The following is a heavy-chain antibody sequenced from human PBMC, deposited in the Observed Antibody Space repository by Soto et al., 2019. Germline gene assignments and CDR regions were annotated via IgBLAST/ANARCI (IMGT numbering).Heavy chain of an antibody. CDR1: AGTFSSSA. CDR3: ARDKDRPRLGGNYYYILDV. Sequence: QVQLEQSGAEVQKPGSSVKVSCKASAGTFSSSAFSWVRQAPGQGLEWMGRIIPVFPTPDYAQKFQDRVTITADASTSTTNMELSGVRSEDTAIYYCARDKDRPRLGGNYYYILDVWGQGTTVIVSS. V-gene: IGHV1-69*12. J-gene: IGHJ6*02. D-gene: IGHD5-12*01. CDR2: IIPVFPTP.